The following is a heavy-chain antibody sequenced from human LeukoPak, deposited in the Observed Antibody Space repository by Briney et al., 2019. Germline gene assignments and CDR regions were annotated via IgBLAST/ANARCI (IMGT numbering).Heavy chain of an antibody. V-gene: IGHV1-18*01. D-gene: IGHD1-14*01. J-gene: IGHJ6*02. CDR3: ARDRPTNNGYYYYGMDV. Sequence: GASVKVSCKASGYTFTSYGISWVRQAPGQGLEWMGWISAYNGNTNYARKLQGRVTMTTDTSTSTAYMELRSLRSDDTAVYYCARDRPTNNGYYYYGMDVWGQGTTVTVSS. CDR2: ISAYNGNT. CDR1: GYTFTSYG.